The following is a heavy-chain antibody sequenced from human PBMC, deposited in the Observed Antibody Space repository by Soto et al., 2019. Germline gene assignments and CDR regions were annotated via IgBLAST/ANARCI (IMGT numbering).Heavy chain of an antibody. CDR3: AREGGLAAMVYYFDY. Sequence: GASVKVSCKASGGTFSSYAISWVRQAPGQGLEWMGGIIPIFGTANYAQKFQGRVTITADESTSTAYMELSSLRSEDTAVYYCAREGGLAAMVYYFDYWGQGTLVTVSS. V-gene: IGHV1-69*13. J-gene: IGHJ4*02. CDR2: IIPIFGTA. D-gene: IGHD5-18*01. CDR1: GGTFSSYA.